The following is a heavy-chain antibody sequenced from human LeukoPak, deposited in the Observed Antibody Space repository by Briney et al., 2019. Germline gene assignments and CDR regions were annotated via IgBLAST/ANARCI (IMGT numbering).Heavy chain of an antibody. CDR3: ARSFYYGSGRALFDY. J-gene: IGHJ4*02. Sequence: GASLKVSCKASGYTFTGYYMHWVRQAPGQGLEWRGWINPNSGGTNYAQKFQGRVTMTRDTSISTAYMELSRLRSDDTAVYYCARSFYYGSGRALFDYWGQGTLVTVSS. CDR1: GYTFTGYY. D-gene: IGHD3-10*01. V-gene: IGHV1-2*02. CDR2: INPNSGGT.